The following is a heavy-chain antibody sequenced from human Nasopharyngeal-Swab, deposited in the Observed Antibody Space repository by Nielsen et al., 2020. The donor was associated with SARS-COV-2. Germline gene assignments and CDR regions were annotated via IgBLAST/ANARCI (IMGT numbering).Heavy chain of an antibody. J-gene: IGHJ6*02. V-gene: IGHV5-51*01. CDR3: AIGAAVGTLFHGMDV. CDR2: IFPGDSDT. D-gene: IGHD1-26*01. Sequence: GSLKLSCATSGSRFTDYWIAWVRQAPGNGLECMGTIFPGDSDTRYSPSFEGRVTISVDQSITTAYLHWTSLKASDTAKYYCAIGAAVGTLFHGMDVWGQGTMVTVSS. CDR1: GSRFTDYW.